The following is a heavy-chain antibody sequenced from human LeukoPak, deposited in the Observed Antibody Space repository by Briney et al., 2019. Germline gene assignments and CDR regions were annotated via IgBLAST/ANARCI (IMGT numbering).Heavy chain of an antibody. D-gene: IGHD4-11*01. J-gene: IGHJ4*02. V-gene: IGHV4-30-4*01. CDR3: ARSSNYGDELDY. CDR1: GGSISSGDYY. CDR2: IYYSGST. Sequence: PSQTLSLTCTVSGGSISSGDYYWSRIRQPPGEGLEWIGYIYYSGSTYYNPSLKSRVTISVDTSKNQFSLKLSSVTAADTAVYYCARSSNYGDELDYWGQGTLVTVSS.